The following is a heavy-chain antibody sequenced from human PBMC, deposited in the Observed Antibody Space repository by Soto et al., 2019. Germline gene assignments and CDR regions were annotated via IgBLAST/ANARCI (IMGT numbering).Heavy chain of an antibody. D-gene: IGHD3-10*01. CDR1: GFTFSDHY. CDR2: TRNKANSYNT. Sequence: EVQLVESGGGLVQPGGSLRLSCAASGFTFSDHYMDWVRQAPGKGLEWVGRTRNKANSYNTEYAASVRGRFTISRDESKNSLYLQMNSLKTEDTAVYYCVRTSHYGSGSWNFDYWGQGTLVTVSS. V-gene: IGHV3-72*01. CDR3: VRTSHYGSGSWNFDY. J-gene: IGHJ4*02.